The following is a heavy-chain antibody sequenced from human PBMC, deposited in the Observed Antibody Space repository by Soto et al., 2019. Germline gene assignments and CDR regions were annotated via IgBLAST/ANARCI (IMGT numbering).Heavy chain of an antibody. V-gene: IGHV1-2*04. D-gene: IGHD3-3*01. J-gene: IGHJ6*02. CDR1: GYTFTGYY. Sequence: ASVKVSCKASGYTFTGYYMHWVRQAPGQGLEWMGWINPNSGGTNYAQKFQGWVTMTRDTSISTAYMELSRLRSDDTAVYYCARAVVTIFGVVIGGGVPEWLNGMDVWGQGTTVTVSS. CDR3: ARAVVTIFGVVIGGGVPEWLNGMDV. CDR2: INPNSGGT.